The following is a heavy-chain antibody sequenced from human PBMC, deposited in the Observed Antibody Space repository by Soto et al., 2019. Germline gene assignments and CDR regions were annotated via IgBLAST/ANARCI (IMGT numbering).Heavy chain of an antibody. CDR1: GYTFTGYY. CDR3: ARAEWELLNFDY. D-gene: IGHD1-26*01. Sequence: GASVKVCCKASGYTFTGYYMRWVRQAPGQGLEWMGWINPNSGGTNYAQKFQGWVTMTRDTSISTAYMELSRLRSDDTAVYYCARAEWELLNFDYWGQGTLVTVSS. V-gene: IGHV1-2*04. CDR2: INPNSGGT. J-gene: IGHJ4*02.